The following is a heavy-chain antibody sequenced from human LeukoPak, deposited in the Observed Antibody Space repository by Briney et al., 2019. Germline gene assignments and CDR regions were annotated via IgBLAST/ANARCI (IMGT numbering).Heavy chain of an antibody. Sequence: GGSLRLSCAASGFTFSDYTMNWVRQAPGKGLEWISYISSSSSTIYSADSVKGRFTISRDNDKNSLYLQMNSLRPEDTAVYFCARDRHVPGLYYYYMDVWGKGTTVTVSS. CDR1: GFTFSDYT. CDR3: ARDRHVPGLYYYYMDV. V-gene: IGHV3-48*01. J-gene: IGHJ6*03. D-gene: IGHD6-6*01. CDR2: ISSSSSTI.